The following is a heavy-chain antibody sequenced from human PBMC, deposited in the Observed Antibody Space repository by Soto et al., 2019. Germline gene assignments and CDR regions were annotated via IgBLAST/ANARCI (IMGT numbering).Heavy chain of an antibody. Sequence: LFGGSISSGGYSWSWIRQPPGKGLEWIGYIYHSGSTYYNPSLKSRVTISVDRSKNQFSLKLSSVTAADTAVYYCAGGIAARPLGYWGQGTLVTVSS. CDR2: IYHSGST. CDR1: GGSISSGGYS. D-gene: IGHD6-6*01. J-gene: IGHJ4*02. CDR3: AGGIAARPLGY. V-gene: IGHV4-30-2*01.